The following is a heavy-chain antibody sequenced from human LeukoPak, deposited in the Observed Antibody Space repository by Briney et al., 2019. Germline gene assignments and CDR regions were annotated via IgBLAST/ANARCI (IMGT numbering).Heavy chain of an antibody. D-gene: IGHD4-17*01. V-gene: IGHV1-2*02. Sequence: ASVKVSCKASGYTFTGYYMHWVRQAPGQGLEWMGWINPNSGGTNYAQKFQGRVTMTRDTSISTAYMELSRLRSDDTAVDYCARGGSTTVTALDYWGQGTLVTVSS. CDR3: ARGGSTTVTALDY. CDR2: INPNSGGT. CDR1: GYTFTGYY. J-gene: IGHJ4*02.